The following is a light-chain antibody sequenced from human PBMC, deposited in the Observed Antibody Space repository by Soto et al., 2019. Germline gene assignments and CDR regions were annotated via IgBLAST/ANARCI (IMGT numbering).Light chain of an antibody. J-gene: IGKJ4*01. CDR3: QQFFSAVLT. CDR1: ETISTF. V-gene: IGKV1-39*01. CDR2: GAS. Sequence: DIQLTQSPSSLSASLGDSITITCRASETISTFLNWYQVQPGKAPRLLVYGASYLQVGVPVRYRGSGSGTLFTLTIDNLQREALASYFCQQFFSAVLTFGGG.